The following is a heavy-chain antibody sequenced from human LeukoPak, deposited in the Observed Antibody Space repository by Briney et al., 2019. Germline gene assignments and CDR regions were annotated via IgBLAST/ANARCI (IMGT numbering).Heavy chain of an antibody. CDR1: GFTFSRYD. CDR2: IGKTGGT. D-gene: IGHD4-17*01. V-gene: IGHV3-13*04. CDR3: AREMTTVTYDGSDV. Sequence: AGSVTLFCAASGFTFSRYDMHGVRQVRGKGLEWVSAIGKTGGTYYSGSVKGRFTISRENARNSLYLQMNDLRAGDTAVYYCAREMTTVTYDGSDVWGQGTMVTVSS. J-gene: IGHJ3*01.